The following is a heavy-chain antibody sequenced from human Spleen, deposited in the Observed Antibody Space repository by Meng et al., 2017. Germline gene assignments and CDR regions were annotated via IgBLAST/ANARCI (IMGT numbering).Heavy chain of an antibody. D-gene: IGHD3-3*01. CDR2: INHGGSS. Sequence: LSGTVPGGSIGSRRDYWGWIRQPPGKGLEWIGEINHGGSSNYNPSLKSRVILSVDTSKNQFSLKWSSVTAADTAVYYCARSATGNTIFGVVFSRYFDLWGRGMPVTVSS. J-gene: IGHJ2*01. CDR3: ARSATGNTIFGVVFSRYFDL. CDR1: GGSIGSRRDY. V-gene: IGHV4-39*07.